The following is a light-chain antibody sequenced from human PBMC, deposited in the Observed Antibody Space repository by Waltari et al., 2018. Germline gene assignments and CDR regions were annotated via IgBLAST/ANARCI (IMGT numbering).Light chain of an antibody. CDR1: SSDVGNYNL. CDR2: EGS. Sequence: QSALTQPASVSGSPGQSITISCPGTSSDVGNYNLVSWYQQHPGKAPQVIIYEGSNLPRGVSNLFAGAKDGDTASLTISGRQAEDEADYYCCSYAGSTASVLFGGGTKLTVL. CDR3: CSYAGSTASVL. J-gene: IGLJ2*01. V-gene: IGLV2-23*01.